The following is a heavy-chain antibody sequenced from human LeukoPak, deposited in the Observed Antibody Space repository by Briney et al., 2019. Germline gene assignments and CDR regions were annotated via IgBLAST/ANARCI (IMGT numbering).Heavy chain of an antibody. V-gene: IGHV3-30*03. J-gene: IGHJ4*02. CDR1: GFTFSSYG. CDR2: ISYDGSNK. Sequence: GGSLRLSCAASGFTFSSYGMHWVRQAPGKGLEWVAVISYDGSNKYYADSVKGRFTISRDNSKNTLYLQMNSLRAEDTAVYYCAGGMAAAGTALDYWGQGTLVTVSS. CDR3: AGGMAAAGTALDY. D-gene: IGHD6-13*01.